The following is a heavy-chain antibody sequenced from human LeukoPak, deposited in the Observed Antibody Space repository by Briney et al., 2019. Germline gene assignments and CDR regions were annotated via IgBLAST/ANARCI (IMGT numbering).Heavy chain of an antibody. CDR3: ARVSILIVPYYAFDI. CDR2: ISSSSNYI. D-gene: IGHD2/OR15-2a*01. V-gene: IGHV3-21*01. J-gene: IGHJ3*02. Sequence: GGSLRLSCAASGFSFSSYSMKWVRQAPGKVLEWVSSISSSSNYIYYADSVKGRFTISRDNAKNSLYLQMNSLRAEYTAVYYCARVSILIVPYYAFDIWGQGTMVTVSS. CDR1: GFSFSSYS.